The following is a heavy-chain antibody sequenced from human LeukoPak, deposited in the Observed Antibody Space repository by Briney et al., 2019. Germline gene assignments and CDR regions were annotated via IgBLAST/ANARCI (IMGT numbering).Heavy chain of an antibody. V-gene: IGHV4-59*08. J-gene: IGHJ3*02. CDR1: GASISSYY. D-gene: IGHD4-11*01. Sequence: SETLSLTCTVSGASISSYYWSWIRQPPGKGLEWIGYIYSGSTNYNPSLKSRVTISVDTSRNHFSLKLISVTAADTAVYHCARQAIQYLSDPFDIWGQGTMVTVSS. CDR2: IYSGST. CDR3: ARQAIQYLSDPFDI.